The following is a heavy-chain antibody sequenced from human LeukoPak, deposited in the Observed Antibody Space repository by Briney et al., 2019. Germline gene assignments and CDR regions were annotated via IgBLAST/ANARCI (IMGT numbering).Heavy chain of an antibody. Sequence: SVKVSCKASGGTFSSYAISWVRQAPGQGLEWMGRIIPILGIANYAQKFQGRVTITADKFTSTAYMELSSLRSEDTAVYYCARAYLVSATGPGIVVVPAADYYYGMDVWGQGTTVTVSS. V-gene: IGHV1-69*04. CDR1: GGTFSSYA. D-gene: IGHD2-2*01. J-gene: IGHJ6*02. CDR3: ARAYLVSATGPGIVVVPAADYYYGMDV. CDR2: IIPILGIA.